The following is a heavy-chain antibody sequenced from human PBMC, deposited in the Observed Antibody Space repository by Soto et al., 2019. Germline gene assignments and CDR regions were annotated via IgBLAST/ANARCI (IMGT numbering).Heavy chain of an antibody. CDR2: IKQDGSHK. V-gene: IGHV3-7*03. CDR3: ARIGYSSSSLDY. D-gene: IGHD6-6*01. CDR1: GFIFSNYW. Sequence: GGSLRLSCSASGFIFSNYWMTWVRQAPGKGLEWLANIKQDGSHKYYVDSVNGRFTISRDNAKNSVYLQMSGLRAEDAAVYYWARIGYSSSSLDYWGQGTLVTVS. J-gene: IGHJ4*02.